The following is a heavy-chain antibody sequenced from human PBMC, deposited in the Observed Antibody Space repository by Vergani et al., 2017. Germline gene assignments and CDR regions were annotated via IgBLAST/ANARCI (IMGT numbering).Heavy chain of an antibody. J-gene: IGHJ2*01. CDR2: INWNSDSI. CDR3: VKDIAASCNYWYFDL. Sequence: EVQLVESGGGLVQPGRSLRLSCAASGFTFDDYAMHWVRQAQGKGMEWVSGINWNSDSIAYADSVKGRFTISRDNAKNSLYLQMNSLRAEDTALYYCVKDIAASCNYWYFDLWGRGTLVTVSS. CDR1: GFTFDDYA. V-gene: IGHV3-9*01. D-gene: IGHD6-13*01.